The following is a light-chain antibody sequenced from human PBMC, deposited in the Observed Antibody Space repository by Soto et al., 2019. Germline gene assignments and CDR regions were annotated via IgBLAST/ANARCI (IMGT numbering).Light chain of an antibody. J-gene: IGKJ4*01. CDR1: QSVSSN. V-gene: IGKV3-15*01. CDR3: QQYNNWPPLT. CDR2: GAS. Sequence: EIVMTQSPVTLSVSPGERATLSCKASQSVSSNLAWYQQKPGQAPRLLIYGASTRATDIPARFSGSGSGTEFTLTISSLQFEDFAVYYCQQYNNWPPLTFGGGTKVE.